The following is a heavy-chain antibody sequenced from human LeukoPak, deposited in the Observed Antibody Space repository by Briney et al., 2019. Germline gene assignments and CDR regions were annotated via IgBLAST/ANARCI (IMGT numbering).Heavy chain of an antibody. Sequence: GGSLRLSCAASGFTFSSHVMSWVRQAPGKGLEWVSAIGATGAGTYYADSVKGRFTISRDNSKNTLYLQTNSLRAEDTAVYYCANRVGYSYGAWGQGTLVTVSS. V-gene: IGHV3-23*01. CDR3: ANRVGYSYGA. CDR1: GFTFSSHV. D-gene: IGHD5-18*01. CDR2: IGATGAGT. J-gene: IGHJ5*02.